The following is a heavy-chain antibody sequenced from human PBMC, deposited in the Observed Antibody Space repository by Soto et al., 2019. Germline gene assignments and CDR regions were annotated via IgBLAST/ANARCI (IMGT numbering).Heavy chain of an antibody. CDR3: ARAVEQSYYYYGMDV. CDR2: TTPIFGTA. CDR1: GGTFSSYG. Sequence: QVQLVQSGAEVKKPGSSVKVSCKASGGTFSSYGISWVRQAPGQGLEWMGGTTPIFGTANYAQKFKGRVTITADESTSTAYMELSRLRSEDTAVYYCARAVEQSYYYYGMDVWGQGTTVTVSS. V-gene: IGHV1-69*12. J-gene: IGHJ6*02.